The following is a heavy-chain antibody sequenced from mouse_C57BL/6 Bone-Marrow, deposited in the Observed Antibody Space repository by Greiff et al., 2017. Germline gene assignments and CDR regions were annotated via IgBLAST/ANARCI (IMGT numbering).Heavy chain of an antibody. Sequence: LQESGAELVRPGASVTLSCKASGYTFTDYEMHWVKQTPVHGLEWIGAIDPETGGTAYNQKFKGKAILTADKSSSTAYMELRSLTSEDSAVYYCTLYGSYYFDYWGQGTTLTVSS. D-gene: IGHD1-1*01. J-gene: IGHJ2*01. CDR1: GYTFTDYE. V-gene: IGHV1-15*01. CDR2: IDPETGGT. CDR3: TLYGSYYFDY.